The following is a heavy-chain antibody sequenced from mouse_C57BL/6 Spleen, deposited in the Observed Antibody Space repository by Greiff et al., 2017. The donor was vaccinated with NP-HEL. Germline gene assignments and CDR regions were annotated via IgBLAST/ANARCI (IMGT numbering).Heavy chain of an antibody. CDR2: ILPGSGST. Sequence: VQLQQSGAELMKPGASVKLSCKATGYTFTGYWIEWVKQRPGHGLEWIGEILPGSGSTNYNEKFKGKATFTADTSSNTAYMQLSSLTTEDSAIYYCARSTYYYGSSYVRYYAMDYWGQGTSVTVSS. CDR3: ARSTYYYGSSYVRYYAMDY. CDR1: GYTFTGYW. D-gene: IGHD1-1*01. J-gene: IGHJ4*01. V-gene: IGHV1-9*01.